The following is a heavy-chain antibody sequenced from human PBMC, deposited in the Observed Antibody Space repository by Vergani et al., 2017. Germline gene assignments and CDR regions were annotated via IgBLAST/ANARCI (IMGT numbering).Heavy chain of an antibody. J-gene: IGHJ3*02. Sequence: DVHLAESGGGFFQPGGSLRLSCSASGISFNSYWMHWVRQVPGKGLLWVSRIKSDGSITAYADSVKGRFTISRDNAQNTLYLQMNSLRVEDTGVYYCARGSFRITMVRGAARGAFDIWGQGTMVTVSS. V-gene: IGHV3-74*03. CDR2: IKSDGSIT. CDR1: GISFNSYW. CDR3: ARGSFRITMVRGAARGAFDI. D-gene: IGHD3-10*01.